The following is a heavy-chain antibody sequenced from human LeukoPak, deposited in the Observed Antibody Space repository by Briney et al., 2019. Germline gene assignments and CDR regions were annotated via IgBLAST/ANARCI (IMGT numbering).Heavy chain of an antibody. CDR2: TSGSGGST. CDR3: AKGDYYESSGSARDPSFDY. Sequence: QTGGSLRLSCAASGFTFSSYAMSWVRQAPGKGLEWVSATSGSGGSTYHADSVKGRFTISRDNSKKTLYLQMNSLRAEDTAVYYCAKGDYYESSGSARDPSFDYWGQGTLVTVSS. D-gene: IGHD3-22*01. CDR1: GFTFSSYA. J-gene: IGHJ4*02. V-gene: IGHV3-23*01.